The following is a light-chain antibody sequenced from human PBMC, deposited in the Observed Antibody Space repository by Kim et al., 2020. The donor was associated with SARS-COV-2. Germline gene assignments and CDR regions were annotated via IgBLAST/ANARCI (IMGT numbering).Light chain of an antibody. V-gene: IGLV1-40*03. CDR3: QSYDSSLTL. J-gene: IGLJ2*01. CDR2: GNN. Sequence: PGQRVTISCTGSRSSIGAGYDVHWYQQLPGTAPKLLIYGNNNRPSGVPERFSGSKSGASASLAISGLQAEDEAVYYCQSYDSSLTLFGGGTKVTVL. CDR1: RSSIGAGYD.